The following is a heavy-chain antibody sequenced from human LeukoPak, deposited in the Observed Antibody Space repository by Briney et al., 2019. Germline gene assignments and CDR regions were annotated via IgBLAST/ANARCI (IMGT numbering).Heavy chain of an antibody. D-gene: IGHD5-18*01. CDR2: INSDGSTT. J-gene: IGHJ4*02. Sequence: GGSLRLSCAASGFTFSNYWMPWVRQAPGKGLVWVSRINSDGSTTNYADSVKGRFTISRDNAKNTLYLQMNSLRAEDTAVYYCARGASGYSYGWGQGTLVTVSS. CDR3: ARGASGYSYG. V-gene: IGHV3-74*01. CDR1: GFTFSNYW.